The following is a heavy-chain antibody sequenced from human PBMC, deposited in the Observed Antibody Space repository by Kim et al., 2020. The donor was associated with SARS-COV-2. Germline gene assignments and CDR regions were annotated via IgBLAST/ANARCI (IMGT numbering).Heavy chain of an antibody. V-gene: IGHV3-33*06. CDR2: IWYDGSNK. D-gene: IGHD3-10*01. CDR1: GFTFSSYG. J-gene: IGHJ4*02. CDR3: AKGHNYYGSGSHPFDY. Sequence: GGSLRLSCAASGFTFSSYGMHWVRQAPGKGLEWVAVIWYDGSNKYYADSVKGRFTISRDNSKNTLYLQMNSLRAEDTAVYYCAKGHNYYGSGSHPFDYWGQGTLVTVSS.